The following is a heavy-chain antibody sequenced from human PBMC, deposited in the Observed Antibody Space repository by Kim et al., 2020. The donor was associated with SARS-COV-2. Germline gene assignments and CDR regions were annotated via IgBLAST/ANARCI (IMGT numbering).Heavy chain of an antibody. CDR3: ARDRIGGHGAFDV. D-gene: IGHD6-25*01. Sequence: YYLDTVTCRVTLSRDNSTTTLYLQLHGLSAEDTAVYYCARDRIGGHGAFDVWGQGTRVTVSS. J-gene: IGHJ3*01. V-gene: IGHV3-30*01.